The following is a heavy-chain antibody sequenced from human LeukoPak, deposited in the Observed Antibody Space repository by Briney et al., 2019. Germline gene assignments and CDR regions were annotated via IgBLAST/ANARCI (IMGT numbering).Heavy chain of an antibody. CDR1: GGSVRSGRHH. D-gene: IGHD2-15*01. V-gene: IGHV4-39*07. CDR3: ARDLGGYPFFMDV. CDR2: LDESGRP. Sequence: SETLSLTCSVSGGSVRSGRHHWAWVRQPPGKGLEFIGSLDESGRPYYNAPLKSRVTISEDSSGKQFSLNLSSVTAADTAVYFCARDLGGYPFFMDVWGRGTTVIVSS. J-gene: IGHJ6*03.